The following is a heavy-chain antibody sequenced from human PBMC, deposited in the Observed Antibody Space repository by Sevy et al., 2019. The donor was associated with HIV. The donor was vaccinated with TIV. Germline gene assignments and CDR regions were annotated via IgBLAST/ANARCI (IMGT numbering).Heavy chain of an antibody. J-gene: IGHJ4*02. D-gene: IGHD3-10*02. CDR3: AREGCSKPHDY. CDR1: GFNFNIYS. V-gene: IGHV3-23*01. Sequence: GESLKISCVASGFNFNIYSFSWVRQTPGKGLEWVSTLSFGCGKISYADSVQGRFTISRDDSKNTLYLEMNSLRVEDTAIYYCAREGCSKPHDYWGQGTLVTVSS. CDR2: LSFGCGKI.